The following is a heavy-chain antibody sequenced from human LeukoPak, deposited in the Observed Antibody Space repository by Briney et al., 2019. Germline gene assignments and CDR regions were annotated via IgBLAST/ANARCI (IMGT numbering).Heavy chain of an antibody. CDR3: ARTYSSSVPFDY. CDR2: IYYSGST. V-gene: IGHV4-59*01. Sequence: PSETLSLTCTVSGGSISSYYWSWIRQPPGKGLEWIGYIYYSGSTNYNPSLKSRVTISVDTSKNQFSLKLCSVTAADTAVYYCARTYSSSVPFDYWGQGTLVTVSS. CDR1: GGSISSYY. D-gene: IGHD6-6*01. J-gene: IGHJ4*02.